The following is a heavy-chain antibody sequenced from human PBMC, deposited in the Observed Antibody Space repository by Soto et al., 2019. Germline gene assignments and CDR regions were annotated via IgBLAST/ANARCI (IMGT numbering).Heavy chain of an antibody. J-gene: IGHJ4*02. CDR3: ARCVFLTRIGFYIDY. CDR1: GYTFTNYW. CDR2: VYPSDSDA. Sequence: GEFLKISCQGSGYTFTNYWIGWVRQRPGKGLEWMGIVYPSDSDARYTPSFQGRVTISADKSIKTAYLHWSRLEASDTAIYYCARCVFLTRIGFYIDYWGLGTLVTVSS. V-gene: IGHV5-51*01. D-gene: IGHD3-9*01.